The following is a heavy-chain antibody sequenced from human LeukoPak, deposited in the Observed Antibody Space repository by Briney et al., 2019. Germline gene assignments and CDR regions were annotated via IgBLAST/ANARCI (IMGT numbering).Heavy chain of an antibody. Sequence: GESLKISCKGSGYSFTSYWIGWVRQMPGKGLEWMRIIYPGDSDTRYSPSFQGQVTISADKSISTAYLQWSSLKASDTAMYYRARLDCSTTSCPYLFDYWGQGTLVTVSS. D-gene: IGHD2-2*01. CDR2: IYPGDSDT. J-gene: IGHJ4*02. V-gene: IGHV5-51*01. CDR1: GYSFTSYW. CDR3: ARLDCSTTSCPYLFDY.